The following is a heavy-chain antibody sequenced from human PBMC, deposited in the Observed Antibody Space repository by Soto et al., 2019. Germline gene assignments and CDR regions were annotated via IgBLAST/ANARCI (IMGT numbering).Heavy chain of an antibody. CDR1: GFTFSSYG. Sequence: QVQLVESGGGVVQPGRSLRLSCAASGFTFSSYGMHWVRQAPGKGLEWVAVISYDGSNKYYADSVKGRFTISRDNSKNSLHLQMSSLRAEDTAVYYCAKYLLRTGRAYGMDVWGQGTTVTVSS. V-gene: IGHV3-30*18. CDR3: AKYLLRTGRAYGMDV. J-gene: IGHJ6*02. CDR2: ISYDGSNK.